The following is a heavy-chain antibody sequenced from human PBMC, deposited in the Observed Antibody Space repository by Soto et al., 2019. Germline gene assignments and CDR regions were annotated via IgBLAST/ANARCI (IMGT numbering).Heavy chain of an antibody. V-gene: IGHV3-30-3*01. J-gene: IGHJ4*02. Sequence: GGSLRLSCAASGFTFSSYAMHWVRQAPGKGLEWVAVISYDGSNKYYADSVKGRFTISRDNSKNTLYLQMNSLRAEDTAVYYCARPPYYYDSSGYQYWGQGTLVTVSS. D-gene: IGHD3-22*01. CDR1: GFTFSSYA. CDR3: ARPPYYYDSSGYQY. CDR2: ISYDGSNK.